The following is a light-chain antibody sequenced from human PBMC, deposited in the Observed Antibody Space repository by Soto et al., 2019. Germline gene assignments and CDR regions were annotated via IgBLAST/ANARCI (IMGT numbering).Light chain of an antibody. V-gene: IGLV2-14*01. CDR3: SSYTGSSTLV. J-gene: IGLJ2*01. Sequence: QSALTQPASVSGSPGQSITISCTGTSNDVGTYNYVSWYQQHPDKAPKLIIYDVGNRPSGISNRFSASKSGNTASLTISGLQAEDEADYYCSSYTGSSTLVFGGGTKLTVL. CDR1: SNDVGTYNY. CDR2: DVG.